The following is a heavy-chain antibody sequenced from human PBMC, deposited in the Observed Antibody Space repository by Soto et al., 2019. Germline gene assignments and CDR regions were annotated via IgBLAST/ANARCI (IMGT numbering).Heavy chain of an antibody. J-gene: IGHJ3*02. CDR3: ARVNSGSSSGPDAFDI. V-gene: IGHV3-33*01. D-gene: IGHD6-13*01. CDR2: IWYDGSNK. Sequence: ESGGGVVQPGRSLRLSCAASGFTFSSYGMHWVRQAPGKGLEWVAVIWYDGSNKDYADSVKGRFTISRDNSKNTLYLQMNSLRAEDTAVYYCARVNSGSSSGPDAFDIWGQGTMVTVSS. CDR1: GFTFSSYG.